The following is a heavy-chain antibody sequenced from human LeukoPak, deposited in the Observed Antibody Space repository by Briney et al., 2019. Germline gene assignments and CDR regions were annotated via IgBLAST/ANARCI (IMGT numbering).Heavy chain of an antibody. V-gene: IGHV4-34*01. CDR3: ARVGGGNGYYFDY. D-gene: IGHD4-23*01. CDR1: GGSFSGYY. CDR2: INHSGST. J-gene: IGHJ4*02. Sequence: PSETLSLTCAVYGGSFSGYYWSWIRPPPGKGLEWIGEINHSGSTNCNPSLKSRVTISVDTSKNQFSLKLSSVTAADTAVYYCARVGGGNGYYFDYWGQGTLVTVSS.